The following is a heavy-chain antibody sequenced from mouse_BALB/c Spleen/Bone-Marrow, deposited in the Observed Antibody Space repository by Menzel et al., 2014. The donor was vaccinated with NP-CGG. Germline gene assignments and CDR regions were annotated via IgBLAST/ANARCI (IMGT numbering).Heavy chain of an antibody. V-gene: IGHV6-6*02. CDR1: GFTFSYYW. CDR2: IRLQSDSYAT. CDR3: TRLPLFYAMDY. Sequence: VQLKESGGGLVQPGGSMTLSCVASGFTFSYYWMNWVRQSPEKGLEWVAEIRLQSDSYATYYAESVKGRFAISRDDSKSSVYSQMSNLRAEDTGIYYCTRLPLFYAMDYWGQGTSVTVSS. J-gene: IGHJ4*01. D-gene: IGHD5-5*01.